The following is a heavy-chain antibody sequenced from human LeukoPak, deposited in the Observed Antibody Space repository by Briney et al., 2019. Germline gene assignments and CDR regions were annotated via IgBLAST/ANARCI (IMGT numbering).Heavy chain of an antibody. V-gene: IGHV4-39*07. J-gene: IGHJ4*02. CDR1: GGSISGSSYY. D-gene: IGHD1-26*01. CDR3: ARVGRGRPIDY. CDR2: ISYVGST. Sequence: SETLSLTCTVSGGSISGSSYYWGWIRQPPGKGLEWIGSISYVGSTYYTPSLKSRVTISLDTSKDQFSLRLSSVTAADTAVYSCARVGRGRPIDYWGQGTLVTVSS.